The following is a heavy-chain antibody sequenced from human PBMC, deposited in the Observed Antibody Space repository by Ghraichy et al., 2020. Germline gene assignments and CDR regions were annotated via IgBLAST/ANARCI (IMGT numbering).Heavy chain of an antibody. V-gene: IGHV3-7*01. J-gene: IGHJ5*02. D-gene: IGHD2-2*01. CDR3: ARGAYQLLP. CDR1: GFTFSNYW. CDR2: IKQDGSEK. Sequence: GGSLRLSCAASGFTFSNYWMSWVRQAPGKGLEWVANIKQDGSEKYYVDSVKGRFTISRDNDKNSLYLQMSSLRAEDTSVYYCARGAYQLLPWGQGTLVTVSS.